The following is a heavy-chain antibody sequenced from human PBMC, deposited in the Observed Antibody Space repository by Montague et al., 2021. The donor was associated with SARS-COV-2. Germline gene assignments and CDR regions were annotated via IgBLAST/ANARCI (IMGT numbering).Heavy chain of an antibody. CDR3: ARARHGSYYDYFDY. CDR1: GFTFSSYA. V-gene: IGHV3-30*04. J-gene: IGHJ4*02. Sequence: SLRLSFAASGFTFSSYAMHWVRQAPGKGLEWVAVISYDGSNKYYADSVKGRFTISRDNSKNTLYLQMNSLRAEDTAVYYCARARHGSYYDYFDYWGQGTLVTVSS. CDR2: ISYDGSNK. D-gene: IGHD1-26*01.